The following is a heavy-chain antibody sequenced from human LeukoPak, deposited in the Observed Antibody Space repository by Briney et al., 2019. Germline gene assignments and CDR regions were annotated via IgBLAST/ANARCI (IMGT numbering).Heavy chain of an antibody. J-gene: IGHJ4*02. CDR3: ARPGYYGDYAFDY. CDR2: ISYSGNT. V-gene: IGHV4-39*01. Sequence: PSETLSLTCTVSGDSISSSSYFWGWIRQPPGKWLEWIGSISYSGNTYYTPSLKSRVTISVDTSKNQFSLNLNSVTAADTAVYYCARPGYYGDYAFDYWGQGTLVTVSS. CDR1: GDSISSSSYF. D-gene: IGHD4-17*01.